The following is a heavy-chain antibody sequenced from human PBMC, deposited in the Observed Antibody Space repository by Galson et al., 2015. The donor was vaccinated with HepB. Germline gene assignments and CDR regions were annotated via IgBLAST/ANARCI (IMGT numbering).Heavy chain of an antibody. CDR3: AKEKAYSNYDEVYYYGMDV. J-gene: IGHJ6*02. D-gene: IGHD4-11*01. Sequence: SLRLSCAASGFTFSSYAMSWVRQAPGKGLEWVSAISGSGGSTYYADSVKGRFTISRDNSKNTLYLQMNSLRAEDTAVYYCAKEKAYSNYDEVYYYGMDVWGQGTTVTVSS. V-gene: IGHV3-23*01. CDR2: ISGSGGST. CDR1: GFTFSSYA.